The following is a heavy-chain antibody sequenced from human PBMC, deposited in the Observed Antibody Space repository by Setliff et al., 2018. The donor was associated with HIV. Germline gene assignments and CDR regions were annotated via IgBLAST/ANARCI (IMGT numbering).Heavy chain of an antibody. V-gene: IGHV3-21*01. CDR1: GFTFSSYS. J-gene: IGHJ2*01. D-gene: IGHD6-19*01. Sequence: LRLSCAASGFTFSSYSMNWVRQAPGKGLEWVSSISSSSRSYIYYADSVKGRFTISRDNAKNSLYLQMNSLRAEDTAVYYCAKYPGGAVAGTDWYFDLWGRGTLVTVS. CDR2: ISSSSRSYI. CDR3: AKYPGGAVAGTDWYFDL.